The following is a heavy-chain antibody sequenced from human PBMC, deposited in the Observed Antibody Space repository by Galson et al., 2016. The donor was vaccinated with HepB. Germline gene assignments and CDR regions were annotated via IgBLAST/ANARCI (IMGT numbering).Heavy chain of an antibody. V-gene: IGHV3-23*01. D-gene: IGHD4/OR15-4a*01. Sequence: SLRLSCAASGFTFNLYAMSWVRQAPGKGLEWVSGIDRYGGTTGYAASVKGRFTISRNNSKNTLYLQMNSLRTEDTAVYYCARDDYSGGRGSPDYWGQGTLVTVSS. J-gene: IGHJ4*02. CDR2: IDRYGGTT. CDR3: ARDDYSGGRGSPDY. CDR1: GFTFNLYA.